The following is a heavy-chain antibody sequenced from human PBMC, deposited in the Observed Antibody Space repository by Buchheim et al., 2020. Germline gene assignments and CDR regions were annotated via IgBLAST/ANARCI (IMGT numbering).Heavy chain of an antibody. J-gene: IGHJ3*02. CDR3: AKDFLWTPHPYSSGSRGDAFDI. CDR2: ISGSGGST. D-gene: IGHD6-19*01. V-gene: IGHV3-23*01. Sequence: EVQLLESGGGLVQPGGSLRLSCAASGFTFSSYAMSWVRQAPGKGLEWVSAISGSGGSTYYADSVKGRFTISRDNSKNTLYLQMNSLRAEDTAVYYCAKDFLWTPHPYSSGSRGDAFDIWGQGT. CDR1: GFTFSSYA.